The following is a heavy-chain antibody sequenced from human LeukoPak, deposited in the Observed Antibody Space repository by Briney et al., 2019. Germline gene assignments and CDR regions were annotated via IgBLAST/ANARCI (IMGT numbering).Heavy chain of an antibody. V-gene: IGHV1-18*01. CDR2: VSGYTGNT. Sequence: ASVKVSCKTSSYTFTTYGVSWVRQAPGQGLEWMGWVSGYTGNTNYAERFQGRVTMTTDTSTSTVYMELTSLRSDDTAVYYCARGEVSASLYYFDFWGQGTLVAVS. CDR1: SYTFTTYG. J-gene: IGHJ4*02. D-gene: IGHD2-2*01. CDR3: ARGEVSASLYYFDF.